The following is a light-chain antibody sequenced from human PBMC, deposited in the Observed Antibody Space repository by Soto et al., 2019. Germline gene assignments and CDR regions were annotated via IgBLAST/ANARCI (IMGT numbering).Light chain of an antibody. CDR2: GAS. CDR1: QSVGSN. CDR3: QQYNNWPTWK. Sequence: IVMTHSPDTLSVSPWERATLSCRARQSVGSNLAWYQQKPGQAPRLLIYGASTRATGIPARFSGSGSETEFTLTISSLQAEDSAVYFCQQYNNWPTWKFGQGTKVDIK. J-gene: IGKJ1*01. V-gene: IGKV3-15*01.